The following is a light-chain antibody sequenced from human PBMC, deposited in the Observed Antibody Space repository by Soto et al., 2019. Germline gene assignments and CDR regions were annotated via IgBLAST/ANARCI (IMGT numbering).Light chain of an antibody. CDR1: QSVGSN. V-gene: IGKV3-15*01. CDR2: DAS. CDR3: QQYNNWPYT. Sequence: EIVLTHSPATLSVSPGERATLSCRASQSVGSNLAWYQQRPGQPPRLLIHDASTSATDIPARFSGGGSGTEFTLTISSLQSEDFAVYYCQQYNNWPYTFGQGTKLQIK. J-gene: IGKJ2*01.